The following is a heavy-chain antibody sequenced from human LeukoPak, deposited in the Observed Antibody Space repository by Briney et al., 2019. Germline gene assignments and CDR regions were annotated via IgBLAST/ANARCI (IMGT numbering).Heavy chain of an antibody. CDR2: IYISGGN. D-gene: IGHD3-3*01. CDR3: ARGPYCVFWSGDPARNWFDP. Sequence: SETLSLTCTDSGGSLSSYYWSWIRQPAGKGVEWIGRIYISGGNKYNPCLKSGVTISVAKTKNQFSLKLSSVTAADTAVYYCARGPYCVFWSGDPARNWFDPWGQGTLVTVS. CDR1: GGSLSSYY. J-gene: IGHJ5*02. V-gene: IGHV4-4*07.